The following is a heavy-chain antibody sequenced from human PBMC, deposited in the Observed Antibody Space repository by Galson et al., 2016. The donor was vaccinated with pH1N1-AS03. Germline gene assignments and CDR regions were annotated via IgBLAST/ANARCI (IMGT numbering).Heavy chain of an antibody. CDR1: GGTFNSNA. V-gene: IGHV1-2*02. D-gene: IGHD1-26*01. Sequence: SVKVSCKASGGTFNSNAISWVRQAPGQELEWMGWINPSSGGTKYTQKFQGRVTMTRDTSISTAYMELSRLTSDDTAVYFCARGGGSSLDYWGQGTLVPVSS. CDR2: INPSSGGT. J-gene: IGHJ4*02. CDR3: ARGGGSSLDY.